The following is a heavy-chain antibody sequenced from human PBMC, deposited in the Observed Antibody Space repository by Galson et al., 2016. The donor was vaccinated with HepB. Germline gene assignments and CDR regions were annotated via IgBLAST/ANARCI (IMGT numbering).Heavy chain of an antibody. CDR2: IYRSGNT. J-gene: IGHJ4*02. CDR1: GDSISSSDW. CDR3: ARVVVMPAAKGFDS. Sequence: SETLSLTCVVSGDSISSSDWWSWVRQSPGKGLEWIGEIYRSGNTNYNPSLKSRVTMSIDKSKSQFSLSLSSVTDADTATYYCARVVVMPAAKGFDSWGQGTLVTVSP. D-gene: IGHD2-15*01. V-gene: IGHV4/OR15-8*02.